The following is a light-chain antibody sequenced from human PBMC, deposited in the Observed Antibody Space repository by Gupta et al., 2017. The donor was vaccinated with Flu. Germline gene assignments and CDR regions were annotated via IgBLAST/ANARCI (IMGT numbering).Light chain of an antibody. V-gene: IGLV2-14*01. CDR3: NSYTRSTALYV. Sequence: QSALTQPASVPGSPGQSITICCTGTSSDIGGYNNVSWYQQHPGKSPKLMIYEVSNRPSGVSNRFSGSKSGNTASLAIXGXQAEDEXDYYCNSYTRSTALYVFGTGTKVTVL. CDR2: EVS. CDR1: SSDIGGYNN. J-gene: IGLJ1*01.